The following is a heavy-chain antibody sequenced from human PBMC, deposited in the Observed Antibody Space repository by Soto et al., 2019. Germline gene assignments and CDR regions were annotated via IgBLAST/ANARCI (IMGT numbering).Heavy chain of an antibody. CDR3: SKESGCPGSTQWFDP. CDR2: ISIRGVRT. J-gene: IGHJ5*02. Sequence: EVHLLESGGGLVQPGGSLTLSCAASGFTFSTSTMSCVRQSPGKGLEWVSNISIRGVRTDYADSVNGRFTISRDNSRTTVYVQLNSLRAEDTAVYYCSKESGCPGSTQWFDPWGQGALVTVSS. D-gene: IGHD3-10*01. V-gene: IGHV3-23*01. CDR1: GFTFSTST.